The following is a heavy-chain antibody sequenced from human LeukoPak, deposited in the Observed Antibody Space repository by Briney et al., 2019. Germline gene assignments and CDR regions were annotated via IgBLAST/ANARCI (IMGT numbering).Heavy chain of an antibody. V-gene: IGHV3-23*01. CDR1: GFTFSSYA. CDR3: AKDLRDCSSTSCYQGFDP. Sequence: HAGGSLRLSCAASGFTFSSYAMSWVRQAPGKGLEWVPAISGSGGSTYYADSVKGRSTISRDNSKNTLYLQMNSLRAEDTAVYYCAKDLRDCSSTSCYQGFDPWGQGTLVTVSS. J-gene: IGHJ5*02. CDR2: ISGSGGST. D-gene: IGHD2-2*01.